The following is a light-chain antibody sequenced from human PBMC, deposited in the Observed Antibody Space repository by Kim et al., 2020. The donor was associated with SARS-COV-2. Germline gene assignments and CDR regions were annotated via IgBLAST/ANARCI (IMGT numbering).Light chain of an antibody. CDR1: QNIDTY. CDR2: DAS. CDR3: QQRNSWPPAVT. V-gene: IGKV3-11*01. Sequence: PVERATLSCRASQNIDTYLAWYQQRPGQAPRLLVYDASNRATGVPDRFSGSGSGTDFTLTISSLEPEDFSLYYCQQRNSWPPAVTFGGGTKVDIK. J-gene: IGKJ4*01.